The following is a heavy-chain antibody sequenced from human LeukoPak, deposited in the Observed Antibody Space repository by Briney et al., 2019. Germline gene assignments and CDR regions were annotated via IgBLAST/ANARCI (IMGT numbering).Heavy chain of an antibody. CDR2: ISYDGSNK. CDR1: GFTFSSYA. Sequence: GGSLRLSCAASGFTFSSYAMHWVRRAPGKGLEWVAVISYDGSNKYCADSVKGRFTISRDNSKNTLYLQMNSLRAEDTAVYYCAMGGCSSSANPYYYYYGMDVWGQGTTVTVSS. V-gene: IGHV3-30-3*01. D-gene: IGHD6-13*01. CDR3: AMGGCSSSANPYYYYYGMDV. J-gene: IGHJ6*02.